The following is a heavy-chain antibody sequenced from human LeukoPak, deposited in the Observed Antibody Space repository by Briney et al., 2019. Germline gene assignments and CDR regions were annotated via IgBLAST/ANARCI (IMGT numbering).Heavy chain of an antibody. D-gene: IGHD3-16*01. CDR3: ARGLRRGGVGF. J-gene: IGHJ4*02. V-gene: IGHV1-8*02. Sequence: ASVKVSCKASGGTFSNFGFTWVRQAPGQGLEWMGWMNPNSGNTGYAQKFQGRVTMTRNTSISTAYMELSSLRSEDTAVYYCARGLRRGGVGFWGQGTLVTVSS. CDR2: MNPNSGNT. CDR1: GGTFSNFG.